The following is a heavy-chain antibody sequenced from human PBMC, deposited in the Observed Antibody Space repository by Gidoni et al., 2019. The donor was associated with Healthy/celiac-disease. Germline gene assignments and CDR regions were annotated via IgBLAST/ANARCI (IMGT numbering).Heavy chain of an antibody. CDR2: IYTSGST. Sequence: QVQLQESGPGLVKPSETLSLTCTVSGGPISSYYWSWIRQPAGKGLEWIGRIYTSGSTNYNPSLKSRVTMSVDTSKNQFSLKLSSVTAADTAVYYCARGNYVDYVVDNWFDPWGQGTLVTVSS. J-gene: IGHJ5*02. D-gene: IGHD4-17*01. V-gene: IGHV4-4*07. CDR1: GGPISSYY. CDR3: ARGNYVDYVVDNWFDP.